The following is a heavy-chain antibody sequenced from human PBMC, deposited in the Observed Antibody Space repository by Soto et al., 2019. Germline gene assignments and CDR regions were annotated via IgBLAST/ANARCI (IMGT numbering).Heavy chain of an antibody. J-gene: IGHJ6*02. CDR2: TYYRSKWIH. D-gene: IGHD3-9*01. CDR3: AGVVWFRGMDV. Sequence: SQTLSLTCDISGDCVSSSSAAWNWIRQSPSRGLEWLGRTYYRSKWIHEYTVSMESRITINPDTSKNQFSLHIYSVTPEDTAVYYCAGVVWFRGMDVWGQGTPVTVSS. CDR1: GDCVSSSSAA. V-gene: IGHV6-1*01.